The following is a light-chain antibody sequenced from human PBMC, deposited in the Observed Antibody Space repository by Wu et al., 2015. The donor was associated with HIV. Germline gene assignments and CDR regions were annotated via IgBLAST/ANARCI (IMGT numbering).Light chain of an antibody. CDR2: KAS. CDR3: QQYISYSAWT. J-gene: IGKJ1*01. CDR1: QSISDW. V-gene: IGKV1-5*03. Sequence: DIQMTQSPSTLSASVGDRVTITCRASQSISDWLAWYQQKPGKAPNLLIYKASRLENGVPSRFSGSGSGTEFTLTISSLQPDDFATYYCQQYISYSAWTFGLGTKVEIK.